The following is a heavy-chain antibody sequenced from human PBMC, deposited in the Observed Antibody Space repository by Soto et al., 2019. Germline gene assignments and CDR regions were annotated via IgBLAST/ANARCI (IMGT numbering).Heavy chain of an antibody. Sequence: EVQLVESGGGLVQPGGSLRLSCAASGFTFSSYWMHWVRQAPGKGLVWVSRINSDGSSTSYADSVKGRFTISRDNAMNTLYLQMNSLRAEDTAVYYCARVPRYDFWSGYFDYWGQGTLVTVSS. CDR3: ARVPRYDFWSGYFDY. V-gene: IGHV3-74*01. J-gene: IGHJ4*02. CDR1: GFTFSSYW. D-gene: IGHD3-3*01. CDR2: INSDGSST.